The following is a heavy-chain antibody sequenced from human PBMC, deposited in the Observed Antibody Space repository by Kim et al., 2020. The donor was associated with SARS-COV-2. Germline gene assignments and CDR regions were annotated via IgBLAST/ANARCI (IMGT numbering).Heavy chain of an antibody. V-gene: IGHV3-23*01. D-gene: IGHD6-13*01. CDR1: GFTFSSYA. Sequence: GGSLRLSCAASGFTFSSYAMSWVRQAPGKGLEWVSAISHSGGSTYYADSVKGRFTISRDHSKNTLYLQMNSLKAEDTAFYYCARDPRISTSWYLLDYWGQGTLVTVSS. J-gene: IGHJ4*02. CDR3: ARDPRISTSWYLLDY. CDR2: ISHSGGST.